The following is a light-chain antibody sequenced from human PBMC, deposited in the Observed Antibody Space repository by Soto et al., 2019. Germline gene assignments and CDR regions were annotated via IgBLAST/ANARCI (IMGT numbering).Light chain of an antibody. Sequence: DIQLTQSPSFLSASVGDRVTITCRASQGISSYLVWYQQKPGKAPQLLIYAASTLQSGVPSRFSGSGSGTEFTLTISSLQPEDFATYYCQQLDSYPLTFGPGTKVDIK. CDR1: QGISSY. CDR2: AAS. J-gene: IGKJ3*01. CDR3: QQLDSYPLT. V-gene: IGKV1-9*01.